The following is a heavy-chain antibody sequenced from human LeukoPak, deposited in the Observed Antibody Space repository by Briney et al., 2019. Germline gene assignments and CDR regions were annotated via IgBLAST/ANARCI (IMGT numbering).Heavy chain of an antibody. J-gene: IGHJ3*02. CDR3: ARVGSSWFYDI. D-gene: IGHD6-13*01. V-gene: IGHV5-51*01. Sequence: GESLKISCKGSGYSFTNYWIGWVRQMPGKGLERMGIIYPGDSETRYSPSFQGQVAISADKSLSTAYLQWSSLEASDTAMYYCARVGSSWFYDIWGQGTMVTVSS. CDR1: GYSFTNYW. CDR2: IYPGDSET.